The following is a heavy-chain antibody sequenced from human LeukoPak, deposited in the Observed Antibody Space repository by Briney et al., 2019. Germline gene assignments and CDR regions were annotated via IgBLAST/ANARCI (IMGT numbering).Heavy chain of an antibody. CDR2: ISTYTGIT. J-gene: IGHJ5*02. CDR3: ARDSDYSGNGNGDWFDP. V-gene: IGHV1-18*04. Sequence: GASVNVSCKASGFRFTSFGVSWVRQAPGQGLEWMGGISTYTGITHYAEKFEDRVTMTIDTSTTTAYMELRSLRYDDTAVYYCARDSDYSGNGNGDWFDPWGQGTVVTVSS. CDR1: GFRFTSFG. D-gene: IGHD4-11*01.